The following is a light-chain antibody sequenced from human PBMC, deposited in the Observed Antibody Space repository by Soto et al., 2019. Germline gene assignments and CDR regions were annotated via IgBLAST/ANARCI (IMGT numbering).Light chain of an antibody. CDR1: LSVSVY. Sequence: VVLTQSPATLSLSPGARATLSCRTSLSVSVYLDWYQQKPGQAPSLLISDAXXRAPGIPARFSGSGSGTDFTLTISSLEPEDFAVYYCQQRQYWPPITFGQGTRLEIK. J-gene: IGKJ5*01. CDR3: QQRQYWPPIT. V-gene: IGKV3-11*01. CDR2: DAX.